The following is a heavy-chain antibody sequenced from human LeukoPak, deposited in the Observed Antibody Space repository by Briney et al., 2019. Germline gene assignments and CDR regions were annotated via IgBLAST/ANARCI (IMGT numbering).Heavy chain of an antibody. D-gene: IGHD3-22*01. Sequence: SGGSLRLSCAASGFAVSSNYMNWVRQAPGKGLEWVSVIFSGGSAYYADSVEGRFTISRDNSKSTLYLQMNSLRAEDTAVYYCARAVEYYDSSGYYYPRVDAFDIWGQGTMVTVSS. V-gene: IGHV3-66*01. J-gene: IGHJ3*02. CDR3: ARAVEYYDSSGYYYPRVDAFDI. CDR2: IFSGGSA. CDR1: GFAVSSNY.